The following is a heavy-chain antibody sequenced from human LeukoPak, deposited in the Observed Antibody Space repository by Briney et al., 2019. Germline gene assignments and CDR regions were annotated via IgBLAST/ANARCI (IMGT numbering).Heavy chain of an antibody. CDR3: ASDPVGFYYYYYGMDV. CDR1: GYTFTTYA. V-gene: IGHV1-3*01. CDR2: INADSGDT. Sequence: ASVKVSCKASGYTFTTYAMHWVRQAPGQRLEWMGWINADSGDTKYSQRFQGRVTITRDTSAYTAYMELRSLISEDTAVYYCASDPVGFYYYYYGMDVWGQGTTVTVSS. J-gene: IGHJ6*02. D-gene: IGHD2-2*01.